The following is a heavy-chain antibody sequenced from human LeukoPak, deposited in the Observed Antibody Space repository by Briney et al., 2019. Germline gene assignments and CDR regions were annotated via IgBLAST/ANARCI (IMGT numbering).Heavy chain of an antibody. CDR2: INYSGNT. CDR3: ASPSSSSSTYDY. D-gene: IGHD6-6*01. V-gene: IGHV4-39*01. J-gene: IGHJ4*02. Sequence: SETLSLTCSVSGGSLSSSSYYWGWIRPPPGKGLEWIGSINYSGNTYYNASLKSRVTISVDTSKNQFSLKLSSVTAADTAVYYCASPSSSSSTYDYWGQGTLVTVSS. CDR1: GGSLSSSSYY.